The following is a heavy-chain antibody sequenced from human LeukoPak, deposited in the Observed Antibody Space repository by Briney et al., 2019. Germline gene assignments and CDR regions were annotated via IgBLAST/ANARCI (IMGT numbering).Heavy chain of an antibody. Sequence: SQTLSLTCTVSGGSISSGGYYWSWIRQHPGKGLEWIGYIYYSGSTYYIPSLKSRVTISVDTSKNQFSLKLSSVTAADTAVYYCASLQSLAPYYYYYYGMDVWGQGTTVTVSS. CDR3: ASLQSLAPYYYYYYGMDV. CDR2: IYYSGST. J-gene: IGHJ6*02. D-gene: IGHD4-11*01. CDR1: GGSISSGGYY. V-gene: IGHV4-31*03.